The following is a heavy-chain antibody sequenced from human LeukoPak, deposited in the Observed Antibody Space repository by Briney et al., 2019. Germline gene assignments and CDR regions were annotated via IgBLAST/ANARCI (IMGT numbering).Heavy chain of an antibody. CDR2: ISSSGDAT. V-gene: IGHV3-64*01. Sequence: GGSLRLSCAASGFTFSNYALHWVRQAPGKGLEYVSAISSSGDATFYANSVKGRFTISRDNSKNTLYLQMGSLGAEDMAVYYCVRVGNYREFDYWGQGTLVTVSS. CDR1: GFTFSNYA. D-gene: IGHD1-7*01. CDR3: VRVGNYREFDY. J-gene: IGHJ4*02.